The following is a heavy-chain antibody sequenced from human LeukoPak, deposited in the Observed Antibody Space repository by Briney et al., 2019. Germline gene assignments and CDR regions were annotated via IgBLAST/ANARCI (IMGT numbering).Heavy chain of an antibody. D-gene: IGHD6-13*01. V-gene: IGHV4-34*01. CDR1: GGSFSGYY. CDR3: ARGGIAPDFDY. Sequence: PSETLSLTCAVYGGSFSGYYWSWIRQPPGKGLEWIGEINHSGSTNYNPSLKSRVTISVDTSKNQFSLKLSSVTAADTAVYYCARGGIAPDFDYWGQGTLVTVSS. CDR2: INHSGST. J-gene: IGHJ4*02.